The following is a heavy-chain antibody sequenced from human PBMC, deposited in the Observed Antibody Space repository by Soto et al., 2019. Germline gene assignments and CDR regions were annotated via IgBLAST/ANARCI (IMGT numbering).Heavy chain of an antibody. CDR1: GFTFSSYA. V-gene: IGHV3-23*01. Sequence: HPGGSLRLSCAASGFTFSSYAMSWVSQAPGKGLEWVSALSGSGGSTYCADSVKGRFTISRDNSKNTLYLQMNSLRAEDTAVYYCAKDRLTTGEYYFDYGGQGTLVTVSS. CDR2: LSGSGGST. CDR3: AKDRLTTGEYYFDY. D-gene: IGHD4-17*01. J-gene: IGHJ4*02.